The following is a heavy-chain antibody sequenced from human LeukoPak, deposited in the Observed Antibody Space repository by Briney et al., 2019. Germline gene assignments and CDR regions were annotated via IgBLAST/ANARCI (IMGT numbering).Heavy chain of an antibody. CDR2: VNSNSGDT. CDR3: ARVYYYDSSGYPSYSFDY. D-gene: IGHD3-22*01. Sequence: GASVKVSCKASGYTFSDYYIHWVRQAPGQGLEWLGWVNSNSGDTKYAQTFQGRVTMTRDTSISTFYMDLSRLRSDDTAVYYCARVYYYDSSGYPSYSFDYWGQGTLVTVSS. CDR1: GYTFSDYY. V-gene: IGHV1-2*02. J-gene: IGHJ4*02.